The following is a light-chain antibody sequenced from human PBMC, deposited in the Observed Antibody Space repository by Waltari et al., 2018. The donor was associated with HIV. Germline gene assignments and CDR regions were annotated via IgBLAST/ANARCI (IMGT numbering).Light chain of an antibody. J-gene: IGLJ2*01. V-gene: IGLV1-47*01. Sequence: SVLTQPPSASGTPGQRVTISCSGSSSPIGVTYVYWYQQLPGTTPKLLIQRNNPRPSGVPDRFSGSKSGTSASLAISGLRSEDEADYYCASWDDSLSGLVFGGGTKLTVL. CDR2: RNN. CDR1: SSPIGVTY. CDR3: ASWDDSLSGLV.